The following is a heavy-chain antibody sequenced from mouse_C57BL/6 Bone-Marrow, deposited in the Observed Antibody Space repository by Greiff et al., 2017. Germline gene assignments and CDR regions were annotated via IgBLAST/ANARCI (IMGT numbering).Heavy chain of an antibody. CDR1: GYTFPDYN. CDR3: ANDLLWLRRYYYSMDY. D-gene: IGHD2-2*01. Sequence: VQLQQSGPELVKPGASVKMSCKASGYTFPDYNMNWVKQSQGKSLEWIGYINTNTGGTSYNQKFKGKATLTVNKSSSTAYMELRSLTSEDSTVYYCANDLLWLRRYYYSMDYWGQGTSVTVSS. J-gene: IGHJ4*01. CDR2: INTNTGGT. V-gene: IGHV1-22*01.